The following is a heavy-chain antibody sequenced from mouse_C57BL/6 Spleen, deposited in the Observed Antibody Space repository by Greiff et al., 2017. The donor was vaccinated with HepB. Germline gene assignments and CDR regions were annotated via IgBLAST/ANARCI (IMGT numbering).Heavy chain of an antibody. V-gene: IGHV1-69*01. CDR1: GYTFTSYW. CDR2: IDPSDSYT. CDR3: ARRYYGSSYGYWYFDV. Sequence: QVQLQQSDAELVMPGASVKLSCKASGYTFTSYWMHWVKQRPGQGLEWIGEIDPSDSYTNYNQKFKGKSTLTVDKSSSTAYMQLSSLTSEDSAVYYCARRYYGSSYGYWYFDVWGTGTTVTVSS. D-gene: IGHD1-1*01. J-gene: IGHJ1*03.